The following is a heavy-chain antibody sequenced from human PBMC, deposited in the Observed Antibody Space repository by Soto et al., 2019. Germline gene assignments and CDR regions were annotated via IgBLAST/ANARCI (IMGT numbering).Heavy chain of an antibody. CDR2: IIPIFGTA. CDR3: PRDPSVFADAFDI. Sequence: SVKVSCKASGGTFSSYAISWVRQAPGQGLEWMGGIIPIFGTANYAQKFQGRVTITADKSTSTAYMELSSLRSEDTAVYYCPRDPSVFADAFDIWGQGTMVTVSS. J-gene: IGHJ3*02. CDR1: GGTFSSYA. D-gene: IGHD2-8*01. V-gene: IGHV1-69*06.